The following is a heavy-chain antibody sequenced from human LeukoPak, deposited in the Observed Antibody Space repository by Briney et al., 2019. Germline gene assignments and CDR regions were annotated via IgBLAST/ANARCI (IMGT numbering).Heavy chain of an antibody. V-gene: IGHV4-39*01. D-gene: IGHD6-13*01. Sequence: SETLSLTCTVSGGSRTSTRYYWGSIRQPPGKGLEWIGSINYSGSTYYNPSLKSRVTISLDTSKNQFSLKLSSVTAADTAVYYCARLSAAAGDYWGQGTLVTVSS. J-gene: IGHJ4*02. CDR3: ARLSAAAGDY. CDR2: INYSGST. CDR1: GGSRTSTRYY.